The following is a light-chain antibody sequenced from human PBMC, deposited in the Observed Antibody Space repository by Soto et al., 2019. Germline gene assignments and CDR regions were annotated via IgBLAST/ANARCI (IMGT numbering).Light chain of an antibody. V-gene: IGKV1-5*03. CDR1: QTINSW. CDR3: QQYDSIPYT. J-gene: IGKJ2*01. Sequence: DIQMTQSPSTLSASVRDRVTITCRASQTINSWLAWYQQRPGKAPRLLIYKASTLESGVHSRFSGSGSGTEFTLTISTLQPDDFETYYCQQYDSIPYTFGQGTKVDIK. CDR2: KAS.